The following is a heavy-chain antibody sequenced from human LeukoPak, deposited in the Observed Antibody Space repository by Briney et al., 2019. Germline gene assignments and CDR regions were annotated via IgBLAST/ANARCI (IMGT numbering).Heavy chain of an antibody. J-gene: IGHJ6*02. V-gene: IGHV3-30-3*01. CDR2: ISYDGSNK. D-gene: IGHD3-10*02. CDR1: GFTFSSHA. Sequence: PGGSLRLSCAASGFTFSSHAMHWVRQAPGKGLEWVAVISYDGSNKYYADPVKGRFTISRDNSKNTLYLQMNSLRAEDTAVYYCAREIFVPPYYYYGMDVWGQGTTVTVSS. CDR3: AREIFVPPYYYYGMDV.